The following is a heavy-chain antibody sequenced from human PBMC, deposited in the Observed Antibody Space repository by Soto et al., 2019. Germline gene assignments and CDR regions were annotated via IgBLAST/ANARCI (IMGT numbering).Heavy chain of an antibody. V-gene: IGHV1-18*01. CDR3: ASGVGAAYYFDY. D-gene: IGHD1-26*01. J-gene: IGHJ4*02. CDR2: ISAYNGNT. Sequence: QVQLVQSGAEVKKPGASVKVSCKASGYTFTSYGISWVRQAPGQGLEWMGWISAYNGNTNYAQMLQGRVTMTTDTSTRTVYMALRSLRADDTAVYYCASGVGAAYYFDYWGQGTLVTVSS. CDR1: GYTFTSYG.